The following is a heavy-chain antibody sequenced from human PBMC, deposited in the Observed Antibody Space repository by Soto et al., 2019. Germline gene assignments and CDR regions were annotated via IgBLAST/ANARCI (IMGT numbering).Heavy chain of an antibody. CDR2: INAGNGNT. CDR1: GYTFTSYA. V-gene: IGHV1-3*05. J-gene: IGHJ6*02. D-gene: IGHD1-26*01. Sequence: QVQLVQSGAEEKKPGASVKVSCKASGYTFTSYAMHWVRQAPGQRLEWMGWINAGNGNTKYSQKFQGRVTITRDTSASTGYMEVSSLRSEDTGVYYCARGTGSGMDVWGQGTTVTVSS. CDR3: ARGTGSGMDV.